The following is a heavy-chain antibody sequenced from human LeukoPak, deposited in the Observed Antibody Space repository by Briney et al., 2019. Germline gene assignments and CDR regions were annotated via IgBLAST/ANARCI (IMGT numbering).Heavy chain of an antibody. J-gene: IGHJ3*02. CDR2: ISYSGGT. D-gene: IGHD3-10*01. CDR1: GGSISTGGYY. CDR3: ASTSKYIGSGRDDSFDI. V-gene: IGHV4-30-4*01. Sequence: PSETLSLTCTVSGGSISTGGYYWSWIRQPPGKGLEWIGYISYSGGTYYNPPLQSRVSISADTSKSRFSLKMNSVTAADTAVYYCASTSKYIGSGRDDSFDIWGQGTMVTVSS.